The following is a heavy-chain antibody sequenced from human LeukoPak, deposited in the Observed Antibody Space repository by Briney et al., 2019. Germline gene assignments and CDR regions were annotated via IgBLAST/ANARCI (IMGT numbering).Heavy chain of an antibody. CDR3: ARVGVAATKGDFDY. Sequence: GGSLRLSCAASGFTFSSYSMNWVRQAPGKGLEWVSSISSSSSYIYYADSVKGRFTISRDNAKNSLYLQMNSLRAEDTAVYYCARVGVAATKGDFDYWGRGTLVTVSS. CDR2: ISSSSSYI. CDR1: GFTFSSYS. V-gene: IGHV3-21*03. J-gene: IGHJ4*02. D-gene: IGHD3-3*01.